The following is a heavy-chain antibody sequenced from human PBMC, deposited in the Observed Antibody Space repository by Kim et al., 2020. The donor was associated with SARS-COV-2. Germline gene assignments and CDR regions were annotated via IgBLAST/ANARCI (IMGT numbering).Heavy chain of an antibody. D-gene: IGHD6-19*01. V-gene: IGHV4-31*03. CDR2: IYYSGST. CDR1: GGSISSGGYY. J-gene: IGHJ4*02. Sequence: SETLSLTCTVSGGSISSGGYYWSWIRQHPGKGLEWIGYIYYSGSTYYNPSLKSRVTISVDTSKNQFSLKLSSVTAADTAVYYCARGPGIAVADFDYWGQGTLVTVSS. CDR3: ARGPGIAVADFDY.